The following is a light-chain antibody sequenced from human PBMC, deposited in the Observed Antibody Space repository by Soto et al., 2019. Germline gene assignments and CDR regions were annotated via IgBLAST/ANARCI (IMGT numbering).Light chain of an antibody. CDR3: QQYDNWPRT. V-gene: IGKV3-15*01. CDR1: QSVSSN. Sequence: EIVMTQSPATLSVSPGERATLSCRASQSVSSNLAWYQQKPGQAPRLLIYAASTRATGIPARFSGSGSGTDFTLTISSLQSEDFAVYYCQQYDNWPRTFGQGTQVEIK. J-gene: IGKJ1*01. CDR2: AAS.